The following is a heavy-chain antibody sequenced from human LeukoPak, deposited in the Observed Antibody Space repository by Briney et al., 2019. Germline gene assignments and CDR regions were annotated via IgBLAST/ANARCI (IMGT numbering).Heavy chain of an antibody. V-gene: IGHV1-2*02. CDR1: GYTFTSYG. J-gene: IGHJ4*02. D-gene: IGHD3-16*02. CDR3: ARDREIAGYDYVWGSYRPGGFDY. CDR2: INPNSGGT. Sequence: GASVKVSCKASGYTFTSYGISWVRQAPGQGLEWMGWINPNSGGTNCAQKFQGRVTMTRDTSISTAYMELSRLISDDTAVYYCARDREIAGYDYVWGSYRPGGFDYWGQGTLVTVSS.